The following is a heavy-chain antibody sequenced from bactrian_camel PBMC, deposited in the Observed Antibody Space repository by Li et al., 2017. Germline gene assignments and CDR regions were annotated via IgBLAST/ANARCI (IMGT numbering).Heavy chain of an antibody. CDR2: IHSQGHFT. Sequence: VQLVESGGDSVQAGGSLRLSCAVSGYTGATYFIGWFRQAPGKEREGVAAIHSQGHFTRYADSVKGRFTLSQDSAKKTVYLQMNSLKPEDTAMYYCAADRDVNVPPSLVLDSSRFHNWGQGTQVTVS. CDR3: AADRDVNVPPSLVLDSSRFHN. V-gene: IGHV3S40*01. J-gene: IGHJ4*01. CDR1: GYTGATYF.